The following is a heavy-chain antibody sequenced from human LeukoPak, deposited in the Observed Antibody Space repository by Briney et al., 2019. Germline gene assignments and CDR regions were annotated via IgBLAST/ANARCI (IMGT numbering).Heavy chain of an antibody. D-gene: IGHD3-9*01. J-gene: IGHJ4*02. V-gene: IGHV4-61*02. Sequence: SQTLSLTCTVSGGSISSGSYYWSWIRQPAGKGLEWIGRIYTSGSTNYNPSLKSRVTISADTSKNQFSLKLSSVTAADTAVYYCARTTYYDILTGYYTQYYFDYWGQGTLVTVSS. CDR3: ARTTYYDILTGYYTQYYFDY. CDR2: IYTSGST. CDR1: GGSISSGSYY.